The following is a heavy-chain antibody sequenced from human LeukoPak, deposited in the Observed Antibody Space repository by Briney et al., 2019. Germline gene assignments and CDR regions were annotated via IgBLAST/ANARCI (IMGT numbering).Heavy chain of an antibody. CDR1: GFTFGDHA. J-gene: IGHJ6*02. Sequence: GGSLRLSCRASGFTFGDHAMGWVRQAPGEGLEWVGFIRSKAYGGTTEYVASVKGRFIISRDDSKGIAYLQMNSLQTEDTAIYYCTRGPILLWIHNGMDVWGQGTTVAVFS. CDR2: IRSKAYGGTT. CDR3: TRGPILLWIHNGMDV. D-gene: IGHD3-10*01. V-gene: IGHV3-49*04.